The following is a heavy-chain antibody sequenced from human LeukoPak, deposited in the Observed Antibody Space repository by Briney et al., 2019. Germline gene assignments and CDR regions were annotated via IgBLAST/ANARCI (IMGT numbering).Heavy chain of an antibody. CDR2: ISSNGDNT. V-gene: IGHV3-64D*06. CDR3: VSVTGY. D-gene: IGHD2-21*02. Sequence: GGSLRLTCSVSGFTFSTYVMHWVRQAPGKGLEYVSAISSNGDNTYYADSVKGRFTISRDNSKNTLYLQMSSLRADDTAVYYCVSVTGYWGQGTLVTVSS. J-gene: IGHJ4*02. CDR1: GFTFSTYV.